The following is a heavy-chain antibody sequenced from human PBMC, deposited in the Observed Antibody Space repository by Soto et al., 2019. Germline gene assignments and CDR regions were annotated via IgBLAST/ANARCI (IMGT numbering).Heavy chain of an antibody. CDR1: GFTRSRYW. Sequence: RRYLRISCAASGFTRSRYWMHWVRQAPGKGLVWVSRINSDGSSTSYADSVKGRFTISRDNAKNTLYLQMNSLRAEDTAVYYCAANPAMVSLNTWFDPCGHGT. J-gene: IGHJ5*02. V-gene: IGHV3-74*01. D-gene: IGHD5-18*01. CDR2: INSDGSST. CDR3: AANPAMVSLNTWFDP.